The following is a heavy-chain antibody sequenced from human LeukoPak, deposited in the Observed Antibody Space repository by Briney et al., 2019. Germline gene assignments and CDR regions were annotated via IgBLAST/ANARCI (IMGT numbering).Heavy chain of an antibody. Sequence: SETLSLTCIVSGASIDRNSYNWAWIRQAPGKGPEWIGSVYFNGDTKYNPSLKSRVTISVDTSKNQFSLNLSSMTAADTAVYYCARGGSYNAYYFDYWGQGALVTVSS. D-gene: IGHD1-26*01. CDR3: ARGGSYNAYYFDY. CDR1: GASIDRNSYN. CDR2: VYFNGDT. V-gene: IGHV4-39*07. J-gene: IGHJ4*02.